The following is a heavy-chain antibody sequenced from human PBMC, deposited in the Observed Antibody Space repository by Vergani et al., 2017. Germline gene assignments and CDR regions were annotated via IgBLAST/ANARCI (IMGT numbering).Heavy chain of an antibody. CDR2: MYYSGST. Sequence: QLQLQESGPGLVKPSETLSLTCTVSGGSISSSSYYWGWIRQPPGKGLEWIGSMYYSGSTYNNPSLKSRVTISVDTSQKQFSLKLSFVTAADTAVYYCARLKMGLVRYFDQWGQGTLVTVSS. J-gene: IGHJ4*02. V-gene: IGHV4-39*01. CDR3: ARLKMGLVRYFDQ. D-gene: IGHD5-24*01. CDR1: GGSISSSSYY.